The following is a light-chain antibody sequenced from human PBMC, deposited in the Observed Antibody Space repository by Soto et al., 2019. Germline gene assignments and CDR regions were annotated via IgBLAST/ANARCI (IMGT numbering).Light chain of an antibody. CDR3: QETFTTPYT. J-gene: IGKJ5*01. CDR1: QSVSSY. CDR2: AAS. V-gene: IGKV1-39*01. Sequence: ASQSVSSYLAWYQQKPGKAPKVLIYAASNLESGVPSRFSGSGSGTDFSLTISSLQAGDFATYFCQETFTTPYTFGQGTRLEIK.